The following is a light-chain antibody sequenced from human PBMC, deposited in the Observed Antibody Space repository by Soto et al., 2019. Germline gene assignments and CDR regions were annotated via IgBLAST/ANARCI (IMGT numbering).Light chain of an antibody. CDR2: MAS. CDR3: QQYNIYSGT. Sequence: DIQMTQSPSTLSASVGDTVTITCRASQSISTWLAWYQQKPGRAPKLLIYMASTLQSGVPSRFSGSASGTEFTLTISSLQPDDFATYYCQQYNIYSGTFGQGTKVEIK. V-gene: IGKV1-5*03. J-gene: IGKJ1*01. CDR1: QSISTW.